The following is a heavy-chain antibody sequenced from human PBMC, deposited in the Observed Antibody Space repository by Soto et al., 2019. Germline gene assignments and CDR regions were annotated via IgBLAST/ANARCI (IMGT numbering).Heavy chain of an antibody. CDR2: INSDGSST. Sequence: EVQLVESGGGLVQPGGSLRLSCAASGFTFSSYWMHWVRQAPGKGLVWVSRINSDGSSTSYADSVKGRFTISRDNAKNTLYLHMNSLRAEDTAVYYCARGGWGSNRLDYWGQGTLVTVSS. CDR1: GFTFSSYW. J-gene: IGHJ4*02. CDR3: ARGGWGSNRLDY. D-gene: IGHD6-19*01. V-gene: IGHV3-74*01.